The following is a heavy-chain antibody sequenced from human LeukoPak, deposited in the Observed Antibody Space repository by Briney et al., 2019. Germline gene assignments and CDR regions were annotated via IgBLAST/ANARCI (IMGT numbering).Heavy chain of an antibody. D-gene: IGHD6-19*01. V-gene: IGHV4-39*01. CDR2: IYYSGST. CDR3: ASGWFSSGWWDRD. Sequence: ASETLSLTCTVSGGSISSSSYYWGWIRQPPGKGLEWIGSIYYSGSTYYNPSLKSRVTISVDTSKNQFSLKLSSVTAADTAVYYCASGWFSSGWWDRDWGQGTLVTVSS. J-gene: IGHJ4*02. CDR1: GGSISSSSYY.